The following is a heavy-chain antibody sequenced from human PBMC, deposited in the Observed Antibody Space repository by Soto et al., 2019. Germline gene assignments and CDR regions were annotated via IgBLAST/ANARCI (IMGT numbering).Heavy chain of an antibody. Sequence: QVQLVQSGAEVKKPGSSVKVSCKASGGTFSSYAISWVRQAPGQGLEWMGGIIPIFGTANYAQKFQGRVTITADKSTITAYMELSSLRSEDTAVYYCARAGVSYYYDSSGYYYFDYWGQGTLVTVSS. CDR2: IIPIFGTA. CDR3: ARAGVSYYYDSSGYYYFDY. CDR1: GGTFSSYA. V-gene: IGHV1-69*06. D-gene: IGHD3-22*01. J-gene: IGHJ4*02.